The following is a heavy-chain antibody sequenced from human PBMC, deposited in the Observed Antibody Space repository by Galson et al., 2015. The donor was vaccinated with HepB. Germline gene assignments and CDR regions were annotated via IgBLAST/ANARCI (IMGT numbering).Heavy chain of an antibody. V-gene: IGHV1-46*01. CDR3: ARDSAPPPILYSSGWLRVYYYYGMDV. CDR2: INPSGGST. CDR1: GYTFTSYY. J-gene: IGHJ6*02. Sequence: SVKVSCKASGYTFTSYYMHWVRQAPGQGLEWMGIINPSGGSTSYAQKFQGRVTMTRDTSTSTVYMELSSLRSEDTAVYYCARDSAPPPILYSSGWLRVYYYYGMDVWGQGTTVTVSS. D-gene: IGHD6-19*01.